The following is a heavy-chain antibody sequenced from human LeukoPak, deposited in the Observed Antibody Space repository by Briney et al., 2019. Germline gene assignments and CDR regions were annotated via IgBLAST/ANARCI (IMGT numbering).Heavy chain of an antibody. J-gene: IGHJ3*02. D-gene: IGHD3-10*01. CDR1: EYTFTGYY. CDR3: ARDMSFSAYYYDT. CDR2: INPNSGGT. Sequence: GASVKVSCKASEYTFTGYYMHWVRQAPGQGLEWMGWINPNSGGTNYAQKFQGRVTMTRDTSISTAYMELSRLRSDDTAVYYCARDMSFSAYYYDTWGQGTMVTVSS. V-gene: IGHV1-2*02.